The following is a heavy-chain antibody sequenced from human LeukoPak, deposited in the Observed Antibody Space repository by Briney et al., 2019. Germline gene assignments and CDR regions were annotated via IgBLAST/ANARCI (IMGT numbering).Heavy chain of an antibody. J-gene: IGHJ4*02. CDR1: GFTFSSYG. CDR3: AKEGDYDYVWGSFLDY. Sequence: GGSLRLSCAASGFTFSSYGMRWVRQAPGKGLEWGAAIWYDGSNKYYADSVKGRFTISRDNSKNTLYLQMNSLRAEATAVYYCAKEGDYDYVWGSFLDYWGQGTLVTVSS. CDR2: IWYDGSNK. V-gene: IGHV3-33*06. D-gene: IGHD3-16*01.